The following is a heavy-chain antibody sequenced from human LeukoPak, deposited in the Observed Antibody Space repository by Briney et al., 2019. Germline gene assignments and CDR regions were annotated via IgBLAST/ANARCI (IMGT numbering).Heavy chain of an antibody. Sequence: PGGSLRLSCAASEFTFSSYAMHWVRQAPGKGLEWVAVISYDGNKKYYADSVKGRFTISRDNSKNTLYLQMNSLRTEDTAVYYCARAGWGTVAGVFDYWGQGTLVTVSS. CDR3: ARAGWGTVAGVFDY. CDR2: ISYDGNKK. CDR1: EFTFSSYA. V-gene: IGHV3-30*04. J-gene: IGHJ4*02. D-gene: IGHD6-19*01.